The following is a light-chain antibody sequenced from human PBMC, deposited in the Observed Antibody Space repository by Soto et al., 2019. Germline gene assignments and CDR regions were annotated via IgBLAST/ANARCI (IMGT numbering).Light chain of an antibody. Sequence: DILMTQSPAALSASPGERVTISCRASRSLRHYLAWFQQRPGKDPKRLIYGASTLESGVPSRFSGSGSGTEFTLTISSVQPEDVAIYYCLQHNPYPVRFGGGTKVAIK. J-gene: IGKJ4*02. CDR2: GAS. V-gene: IGKV1-17*03. CDR1: RSLRHY. CDR3: LQHNPYPVR.